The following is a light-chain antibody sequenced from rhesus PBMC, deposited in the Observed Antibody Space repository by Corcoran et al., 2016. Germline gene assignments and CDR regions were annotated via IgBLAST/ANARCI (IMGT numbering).Light chain of an antibody. CDR3: LQYSSSPYS. Sequence: DIQMTQSPSSLSASVGDTVTITCRASQSISSWLAWYQQKQGKAPKLLIYKASSLESGVPSRFRGSGSGTDFTLTISSLQPEDFATYYCLQYSSSPYSFGQGTKVEIK. CDR2: KAS. V-gene: IGKV1-22*01. CDR1: QSISSW. J-gene: IGKJ2*01.